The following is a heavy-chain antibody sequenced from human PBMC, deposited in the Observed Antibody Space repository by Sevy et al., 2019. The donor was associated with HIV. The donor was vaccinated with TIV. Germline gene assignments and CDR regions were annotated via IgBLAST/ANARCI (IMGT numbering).Heavy chain of an antibody. CDR1: GFIFNNYD. Sequence: GGSRRLSCAASGFIFNNYDMYWIRQAPGKGLEWVATVSYDVADKDYADIGKGRFTISRDSSSSMLYLQMSSMRPEDTGGYFCAKDMVDCSGGTCYSGAVSPFESWGQGTLVTVSS. V-gene: IGHV3-30*18. J-gene: IGHJ4*02. D-gene: IGHD2-15*01. CDR3: AKDMVDCSGGTCYSGAVSPFES. CDR2: VSYDVADK.